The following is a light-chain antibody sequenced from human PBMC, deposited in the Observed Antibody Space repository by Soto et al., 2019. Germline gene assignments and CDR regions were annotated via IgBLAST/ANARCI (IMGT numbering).Light chain of an antibody. CDR1: SSDVGGYNA. CDR3: NSFRVSHLYV. Sequence: LRQPASVSGSPGQTITISCTGTSSDVGGYNAVSWYQHHPGKAPKLIIYEVTHRPSGVSDRFSASKSGNTASLTISGLQAEDEADYYCNSFRVSHLYVFGSGTTATVL. J-gene: IGLJ1*01. CDR2: EVT. V-gene: IGLV2-14*01.